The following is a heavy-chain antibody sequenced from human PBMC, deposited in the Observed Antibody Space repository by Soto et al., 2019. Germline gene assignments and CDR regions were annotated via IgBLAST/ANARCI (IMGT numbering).Heavy chain of an antibody. V-gene: IGHV1-8*01. J-gene: IGHJ6*02. Sequence: GASVKVSCKASGYTFTSYDINWVRQATGQGLEWMGWMNPNSGNTGYAQKLQGRVTMTRNTSISTAYMELSSLISEDTAVYYCARGPGGGVLRYFDWFPRYYGMDVWG. D-gene: IGHD3-9*01. CDR2: MNPNSGNT. CDR1: GYTFTSYD. CDR3: ARGPGGGVLRYFDWFPRYYGMDV.